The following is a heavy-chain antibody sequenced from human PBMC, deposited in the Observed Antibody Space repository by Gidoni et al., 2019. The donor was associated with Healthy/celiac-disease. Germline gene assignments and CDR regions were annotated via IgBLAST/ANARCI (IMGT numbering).Heavy chain of an antibody. Sequence: QVQQVQSGAEVKKPRSSVKVSGKASGGNFSSYAISWVLQAPGQVLEWMGVLIPIFGTANYAQKCQGRVTITADESTSTAYMELSSLRSEATAVYYCARAYHSGYDKGAHYYYYMDVWGKGTTVTVSS. CDR2: LIPIFGTA. CDR1: GGNFSSYA. V-gene: IGHV1-69*01. D-gene: IGHD5-12*01. J-gene: IGHJ6*03. CDR3: ARAYHSGYDKGAHYYYYMDV.